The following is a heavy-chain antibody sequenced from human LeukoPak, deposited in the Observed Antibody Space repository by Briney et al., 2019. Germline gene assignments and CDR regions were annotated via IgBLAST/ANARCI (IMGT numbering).Heavy chain of an antibody. CDR3: ARPRRVLLWFGEWVY. Sequence: KPSETLSLTCAVSGGSISSSNWWSWVRQPPGKGLEWIGEIYHSGSTNYNPSLKSRVTISVDKSKNQFSLKLSSVTAADTAVYYCARPRRVLLWFGEWVYWGQGTLVTVSS. CDR1: GGSISSSNW. V-gene: IGHV4-4*02. J-gene: IGHJ4*02. CDR2: IYHSGST. D-gene: IGHD3-10*01.